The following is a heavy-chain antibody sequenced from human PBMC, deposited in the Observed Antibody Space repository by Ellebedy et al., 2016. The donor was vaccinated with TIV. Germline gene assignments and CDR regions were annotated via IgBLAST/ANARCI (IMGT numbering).Heavy chain of an antibody. CDR2: IKQDGSEK. Sequence: PGGSLRLSCAASGFTFSSDWMSWVRQAPGKGLEWVANIKQDGSEKYYLDSEKGRFTIARDNAKNSLSLQMNSLRAEETAVYYCAGIADVRFDPWGQGTLVSVSS. V-gene: IGHV3-7*01. CDR3: AGIADVRFDP. D-gene: IGHD3-10*02. J-gene: IGHJ5*02. CDR1: GFTFSSDW.